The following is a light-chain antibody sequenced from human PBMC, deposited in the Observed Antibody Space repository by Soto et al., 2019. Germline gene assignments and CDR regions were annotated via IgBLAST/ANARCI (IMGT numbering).Light chain of an antibody. CDR2: GAS. J-gene: IGKJ1*01. CDR1: QSVGSN. V-gene: IGKV3-15*01. Sequence: EIVMTQSPATLSVSPGERATLSCRASQSVGSNLAWYQQKPGQAPRXLIYGASTRATGIPARFSGSGSGTELTITISSLQSEDFEVYYCQQYNNWLWTFGQGTKVDIK. CDR3: QQYNNWLWT.